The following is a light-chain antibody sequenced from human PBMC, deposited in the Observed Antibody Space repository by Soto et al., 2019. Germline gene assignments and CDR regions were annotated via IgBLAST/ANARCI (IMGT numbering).Light chain of an antibody. CDR2: GAS. CDR3: PQSGSSPWT. Sequence: MTKTPVAMCLSPGERATLCXRASESVIMNLSWYQQTTGXGSRLLXXGASXXXXGXPDRFSGSGYGTNFTLTISRLEPEDFELYYWPQSGSSPWTFGLWTKVDIK. J-gene: IGKJ1*01. V-gene: IGKV3-20*01. CDR1: ESVIMN.